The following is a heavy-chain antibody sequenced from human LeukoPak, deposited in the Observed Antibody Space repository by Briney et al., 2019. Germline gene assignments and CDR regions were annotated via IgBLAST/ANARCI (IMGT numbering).Heavy chain of an antibody. CDR2: ISYDGSNK. CDR1: GFTFSSYA. Sequence: QSGGSLRLSCAASGFTFSSYAMHWVRQAPGKGLEWVAVISYDGSNKYYADSVKGRFTISRDNSKNTLYLQMNSLRAEDTAVYYCARDTYRFFDLWGRGTLVTASS. J-gene: IGHJ2*01. V-gene: IGHV3-30-3*01. CDR3: ARDTYRFFDL.